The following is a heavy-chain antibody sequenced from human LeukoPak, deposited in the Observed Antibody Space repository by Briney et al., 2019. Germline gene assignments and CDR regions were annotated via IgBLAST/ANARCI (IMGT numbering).Heavy chain of an antibody. D-gene: IGHD1-1*01. J-gene: IGHJ4*02. CDR1: GFTFSSYG. CDR2: ISYDGSNK. Sequence: GGSLRHSCAASGFTFSSYGMHWVRQAPGKGLEWVAVISYDGSNKYYADSVKGRFTISRDNSKNTLYLQMNSLRAEDTAVYYCAAGTDFSIDYWGQGTLVTVSS. V-gene: IGHV3-30*03. CDR3: AAGTDFSIDY.